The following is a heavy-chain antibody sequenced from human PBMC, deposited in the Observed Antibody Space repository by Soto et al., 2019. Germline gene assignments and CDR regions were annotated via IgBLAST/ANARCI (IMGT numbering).Heavy chain of an antibody. CDR3: ATVTPRYYYGMDV. Sequence: ASVKGACKASGYSFTSYGISWVRQAPGQGLEWMGWISAYNGNTNYAQKLQGRVTMTTDTSTSTAYMELRSLRSDDTAVYYCATVTPRYYYGMDVWGQGTTVTVSS. CDR2: ISAYNGNT. V-gene: IGHV1-18*01. CDR1: GYSFTSYG. J-gene: IGHJ6*02.